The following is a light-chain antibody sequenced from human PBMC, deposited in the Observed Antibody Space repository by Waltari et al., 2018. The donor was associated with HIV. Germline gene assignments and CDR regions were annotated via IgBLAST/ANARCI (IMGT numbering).Light chain of an antibody. V-gene: IGLV2-14*03. Sequence: QSALTQPASVSGSPGQSITISCTGTSSSVGGYNHVSWYQQHPGKAPKLMIYDVSNRPSGVSNRFSGSKSGNTASLTISGLQAEDEADYYCSSYTSSAGVFGGGTKLTVL. CDR2: DVS. CDR1: SSSVGGYNH. CDR3: SSYTSSAGV. J-gene: IGLJ3*02.